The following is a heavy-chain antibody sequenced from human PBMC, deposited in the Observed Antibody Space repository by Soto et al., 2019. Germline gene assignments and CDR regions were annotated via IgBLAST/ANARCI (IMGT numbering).Heavy chain of an antibody. D-gene: IGHD3-10*01. J-gene: IGHJ3*02. V-gene: IGHV1-2*02. CDR2: INPNSGGT. Sequence: QVQLVQSGAEVKKPGASVKVSCKASGYTFTGYYMHWVRQAPGQGLEWMGWINPNSGGTNYAQKVQGRVSMTRDTSISTAYMELSRLRSDDTAVYYCARGYYYGSGSYSAFDIWGQGTMVTVSS. CDR1: GYTFTGYY. CDR3: ARGYYYGSGSYSAFDI.